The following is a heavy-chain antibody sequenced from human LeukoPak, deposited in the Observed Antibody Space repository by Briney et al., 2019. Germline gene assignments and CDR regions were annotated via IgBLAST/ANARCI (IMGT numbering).Heavy chain of an antibody. Sequence: SAKVSCKASGGTFSSYAISWVRQAPGQGLEWMGGIIPIFGTANYAQKFQGRVTITADESTSTAYMELSSLRSEDTAVYYCARSTTYYYDSSGYYRPEEWFDPWGQGTLVTVSS. D-gene: IGHD3-22*01. CDR2: IIPIFGTA. CDR1: GGTFSSYA. CDR3: ARSTTYYYDSSGYYRPEEWFDP. V-gene: IGHV1-69*01. J-gene: IGHJ5*02.